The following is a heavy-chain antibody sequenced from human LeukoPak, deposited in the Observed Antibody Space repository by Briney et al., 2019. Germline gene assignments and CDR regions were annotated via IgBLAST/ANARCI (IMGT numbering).Heavy chain of an antibody. V-gene: IGHV4-34*01. CDR1: GGSFSGYY. Sequence: SETLSLTCAVYGGSFSGYYWSWIRQPPGKGLEWIGEINHSGSTNYNPSLKSRVTISVDTSKNQFSLKLSSVTAADTAVYYCARDLRAVAGTFSPWGQGTLVTVSS. CDR2: INHSGST. J-gene: IGHJ5*02. D-gene: IGHD6-19*01. CDR3: ARDLRAVAGTFSP.